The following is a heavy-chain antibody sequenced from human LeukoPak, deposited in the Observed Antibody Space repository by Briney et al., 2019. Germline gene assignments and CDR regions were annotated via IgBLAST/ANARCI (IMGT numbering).Heavy chain of an antibody. D-gene: IGHD4-23*01. CDR1: GGSFSGYY. Sequence: KPSETLSLTCAVYGGSFSGYYWSWIRQPPGKGLEWIGEINHSGSTNYNPSLKSRVTMSVDTSKNQFSLKLSSVTAADTAVYYCAREVLYYGGNSAFDYWGQGTLVTVSS. J-gene: IGHJ4*02. V-gene: IGHV4-34*01. CDR2: INHSGST. CDR3: AREVLYYGGNSAFDY.